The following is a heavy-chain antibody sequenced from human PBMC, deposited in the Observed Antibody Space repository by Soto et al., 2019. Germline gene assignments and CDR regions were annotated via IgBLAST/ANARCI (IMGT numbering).Heavy chain of an antibody. CDR1: GFTFSGSA. Sequence: GGSLRLSCAASGFTFSGSAMHWVRQASGKGLEWVGRIRSKANSYATAYAASVKGRFTISRDDSKNTAYLQMNSLKTEDTAVYYCTSPSAMVRGVDYWGQGTLVTVSS. D-gene: IGHD3-10*01. J-gene: IGHJ4*02. V-gene: IGHV3-73*01. CDR2: IRSKANSYAT. CDR3: TSPSAMVRGVDY.